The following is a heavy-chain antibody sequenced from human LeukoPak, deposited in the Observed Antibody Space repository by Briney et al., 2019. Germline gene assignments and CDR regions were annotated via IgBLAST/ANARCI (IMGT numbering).Heavy chain of an antibody. Sequence: AASVKVSCKASGGTFSSYAISWVRQAPGQGLEWMGRIIPILGIANYAQKFQGRVTITAGKSTSTAYMELSSLRSEDTAVYYCARDGCHREYGMDVWGQGTTVTVSS. CDR1: GGTFSSYA. CDR3: ARDGCHREYGMDV. V-gene: IGHV1-69*04. CDR2: IIPILGIA. J-gene: IGHJ6*02.